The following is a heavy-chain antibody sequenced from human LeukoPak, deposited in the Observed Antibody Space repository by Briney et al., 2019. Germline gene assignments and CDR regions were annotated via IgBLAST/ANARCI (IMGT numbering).Heavy chain of an antibody. CDR2: INHRGDT. CDR3: ARGPTISETGYFNY. V-gene: IGHV4-34*01. Sequence: SETLSLTCAVYGGSFSAYYRSWIRQSPGKGLEWIAEINHRGDTNYNPSVKSRVSISVDTSKNQFSLKVTSLTAADTAVYYCARGPTISETGYFNYWGQGTLVTVSS. D-gene: IGHD1-1*01. CDR1: GGSFSAYY. J-gene: IGHJ4*03.